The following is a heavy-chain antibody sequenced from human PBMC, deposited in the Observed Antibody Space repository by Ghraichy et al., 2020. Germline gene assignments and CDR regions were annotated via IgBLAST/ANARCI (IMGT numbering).Heavy chain of an antibody. CDR1: GNSFNGYY. CDR3: ARDLYDYGNLNCFDL. V-gene: IGHV1-2*06. J-gene: IGHJ5*02. CDR2: INPNTDGA. D-gene: IGHD4-11*01. Sequence: SVKVSCKASGNSFNGYYMHWLRQAPGKGLEWMGRINPNTDGAKYAQKFQGRLTITSDKSIGTTYMELSSLRSDDTAVYYCARDLYDYGNLNCFDLWGQGTLVTVSS.